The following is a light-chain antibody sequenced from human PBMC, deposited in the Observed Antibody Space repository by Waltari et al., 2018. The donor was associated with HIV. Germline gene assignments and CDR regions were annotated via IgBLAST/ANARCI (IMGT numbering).Light chain of an antibody. CDR3: HVWDTDSDHAV. J-gene: IGLJ7*01. Sequence: SYVLTQPPSVSVAPGQTATINCGGNNIGIKTVHWYQQKAGQPPVLVIYDDDDRPSGIPERFFGSSSGNTATLTITRVEAGDEADYYCHVWDTDSDHAVFGGGTQLTVL. CDR2: DDD. CDR1: NIGIKT. V-gene: IGLV3-21*02.